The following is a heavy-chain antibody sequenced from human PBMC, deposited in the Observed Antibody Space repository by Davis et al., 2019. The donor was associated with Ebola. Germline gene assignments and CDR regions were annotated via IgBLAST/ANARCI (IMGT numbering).Heavy chain of an antibody. CDR1: GYIFTSYA. V-gene: IGHV1-3*01. D-gene: IGHD6-13*01. CDR3: ARAAGDIYYYGMDV. Sequence: ASVKVSCKASGYIFTSYAIHWVRQAPGQRLEWMGWINAGNGDTKYSQKFRGRVTITRGTSASTSYMELRSLRSDDTAVYYCARAAGDIYYYGMDVWGQGTTVTVSS. CDR2: INAGNGDT. J-gene: IGHJ6*02.